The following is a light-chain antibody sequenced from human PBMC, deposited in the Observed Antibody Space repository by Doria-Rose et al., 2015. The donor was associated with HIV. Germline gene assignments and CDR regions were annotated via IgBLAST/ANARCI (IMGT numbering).Light chain of an antibody. CDR3: SSYADNRWV. J-gene: IGLJ3*02. V-gene: IGLV2-8*01. CDR1: SSDVGGYNR. CDR2: EVS. Sequence: SVVTQPPSASGSPGQSVAISCTGTSSDVGGYNRVSWYQQHPGKAPKLMIYEVSQRPSGVPDRFSGSKSGNTASLTVSGLQADDEADYYCSSYADNRWVFGGGTKLTVL.